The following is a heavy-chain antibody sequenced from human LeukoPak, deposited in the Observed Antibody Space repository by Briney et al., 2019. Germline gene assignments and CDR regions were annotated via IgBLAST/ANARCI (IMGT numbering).Heavy chain of an antibody. CDR1: KFTFSSYW. CDR2: MNQLGNEK. J-gene: IGHJ4*02. V-gene: IGHV3-7*04. CDR3: ARGTYYYEF. Sequence: PGGSLRLPCAASKFTFSSYWMSWVRQAPGKGLEWVAYMNQLGNEKNYVDSVKGRFTISRDNAKNSLYLQMNSLRAEDTAVYYCARGTYYYEFWGQGTLVTVSS. D-gene: IGHD3-16*01.